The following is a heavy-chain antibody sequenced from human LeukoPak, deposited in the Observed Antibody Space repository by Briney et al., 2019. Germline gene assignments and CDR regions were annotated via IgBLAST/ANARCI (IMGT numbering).Heavy chain of an antibody. D-gene: IGHD1-1*01. CDR2: IYGDDET. J-gene: IGHJ6*02. V-gene: IGHV3-53*01. CDR1: GFTITTNY. Sequence: GGSLRLSCAASGFTITTNYMNWVRQAPGKGPEWVSVIYGDDETNYADSVKGRFTISRDNSKNTLSLQMNSLRAEDTAVYYCARDRTTGYGMDVWGQGTTVTVSS. CDR3: ARDRTTGYGMDV.